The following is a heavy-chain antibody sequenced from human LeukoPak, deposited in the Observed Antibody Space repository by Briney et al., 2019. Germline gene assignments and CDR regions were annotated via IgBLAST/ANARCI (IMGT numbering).Heavy chain of an antibody. CDR1: GFTFNNYV. Sequence: GGSLRLSXAAPGFTFNNYVMSWVRQSPGKGLEWVSAISGSGGGAYYANSVKGRFTISRDNSKNTLYLQMNSLRAEDTAVYYCAKDFIDVIAVYYFDYWGQGTLVTVSS. D-gene: IGHD2-21*01. V-gene: IGHV3-23*01. CDR3: AKDFIDVIAVYYFDY. J-gene: IGHJ4*02. CDR2: ISGSGGGA.